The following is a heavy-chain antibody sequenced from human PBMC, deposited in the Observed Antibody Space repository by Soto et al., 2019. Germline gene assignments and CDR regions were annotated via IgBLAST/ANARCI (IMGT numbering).Heavy chain of an antibody. CDR1: GFTFSSYA. V-gene: IGHV3-30-3*01. J-gene: IGHJ4*02. D-gene: IGHD2-15*01. CDR2: ISYDGSNK. CDR3: ARDRDIVVVVAATLDFDY. Sequence: QVQLVESGGAVVQPGRSLRLSCAASGFTFSSYAMHWVRQAPGKGLEWVAVISYDGSNKYYADSVKGRFTISRDNSKNTLYLQMNSLRAEDTAVYYCARDRDIVVVVAATLDFDYWGQGTLVTVSS.